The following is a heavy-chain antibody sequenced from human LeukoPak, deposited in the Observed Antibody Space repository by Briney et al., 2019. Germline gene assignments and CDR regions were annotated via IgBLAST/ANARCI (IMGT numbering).Heavy chain of an antibody. D-gene: IGHD3-22*01. CDR2: IYYSGST. Sequence: SQTLSLTCTVSGGSISSGGYFWSWIRQHPGKGLECIGHIYYSGSTYYNPSLKSRVTISADTSKNQFSLKLSSVTAADTAVYYCARLSDGSGYYWWYFDYWGQGTLVTVSS. V-gene: IGHV4-31*03. CDR1: GGSISSGGYF. J-gene: IGHJ4*02. CDR3: ARLSDGSGYYWWYFDY.